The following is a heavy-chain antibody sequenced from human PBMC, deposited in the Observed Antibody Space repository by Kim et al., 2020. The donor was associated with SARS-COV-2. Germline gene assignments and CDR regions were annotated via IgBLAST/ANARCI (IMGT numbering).Heavy chain of an antibody. D-gene: IGHD1-1*01. V-gene: IGHV1-18*01. CDR3: ARGPSLEDSTYNWFDP. J-gene: IGHJ5*02. CDR1: GYTFTSYG. CDR2: ISAYNGNT. Sequence: ASVKVSCKASGYTFTSYGISWVRQAPGQGLEWMGWISAYNGNTNYAQKLQGRVTMTTDTSTSTAYMELRSLRSDDTAVYYCARGPSLEDSTYNWFDPWGQGTLVTVSS.